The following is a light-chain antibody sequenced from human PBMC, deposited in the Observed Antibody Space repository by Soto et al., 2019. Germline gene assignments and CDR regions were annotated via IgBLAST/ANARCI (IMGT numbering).Light chain of an antibody. CDR1: QSILYSSNNKNC. Sequence: DIVMTQSPDSLAVSLGERATINCKSSQSILYSSNNKNCLAWYQQKPGQPPKLLIYWASTRESGVPDRFSGRGSGTDFTLTISNLQAEDVAVYSCQQYYSPPYTFGQGTKLEIK. CDR2: WAS. J-gene: IGKJ2*01. CDR3: QQYYSPPYT. V-gene: IGKV4-1*01.